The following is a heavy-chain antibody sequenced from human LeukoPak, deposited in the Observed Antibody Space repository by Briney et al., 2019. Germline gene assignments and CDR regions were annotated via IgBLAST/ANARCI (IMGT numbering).Heavy chain of an antibody. J-gene: IGHJ4*02. CDR2: ISTYNGNT. CDR1: GYIFSTYG. CDR3: ARDLTIAAAGTYGY. D-gene: IGHD6-13*01. Sequence: ASVKVSCKASGYIFSTYGISWVRQAPGQGLEWMGWISTYNGNTNYAQNFQGRVTMTTDTSTSTAYMELRSLRSDDTAVYYCARDLTIAAAGTYGYWGQGTLVTVSS. V-gene: IGHV1-18*01.